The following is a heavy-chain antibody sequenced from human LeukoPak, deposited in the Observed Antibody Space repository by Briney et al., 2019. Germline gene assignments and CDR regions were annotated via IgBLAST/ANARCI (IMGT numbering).Heavy chain of an antibody. D-gene: IGHD4-17*01. CDR2: IYYSGST. J-gene: IGHJ4*02. Sequence: SETLSLTCTVSGGSISSGGYYWGWIRQHPGKGLEWIGYIYYSGSTYYNPSLKSRVTISVDTSKNQFSLKLSSVTAADTAVYYCARGGFDGDYRSQFDYWGQGTLVTVSS. CDR3: ARGGFDGDYRSQFDY. V-gene: IGHV4-31*03. CDR1: GGSISSGGYY.